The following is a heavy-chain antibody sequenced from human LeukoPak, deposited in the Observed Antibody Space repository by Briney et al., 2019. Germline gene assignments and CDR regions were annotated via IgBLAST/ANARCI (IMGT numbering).Heavy chain of an antibody. CDR2: ISWNSGSI. CDR3: AKDFGYCSSTSCFSGMDV. D-gene: IGHD2-2*03. Sequence: GGSLRLSCAASGFTFDDYAMHWVRQAPGKGLEWVSGISWNSGSIGYADSVKGRFAISRDNAKNSLYLQMNSLRAEDTALYYCAKDFGYCSSTSCFSGMDVWGQGTTVTVSS. J-gene: IGHJ6*02. V-gene: IGHV3-9*01. CDR1: GFTFDDYA.